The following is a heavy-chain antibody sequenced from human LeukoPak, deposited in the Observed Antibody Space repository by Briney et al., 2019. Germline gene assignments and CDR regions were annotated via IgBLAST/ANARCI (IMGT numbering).Heavy chain of an antibody. J-gene: IGHJ6*02. V-gene: IGHV5-51*01. CDR2: NYPGDSDT. CDR1: GYSFTSYW. CDR3: ARHPAAGNKYYYYYGMDV. D-gene: IGHD6-13*01. Sequence: GESLKISCKGSGYSFTSYWIGWVRQMPGKGLEWMGINYPGDSDTRYGPSFQGQVTISADKSISTAYLQWSSLKASDTAMYYCARHPAAGNKYYYYYGMDVWGQGPTVTVSS.